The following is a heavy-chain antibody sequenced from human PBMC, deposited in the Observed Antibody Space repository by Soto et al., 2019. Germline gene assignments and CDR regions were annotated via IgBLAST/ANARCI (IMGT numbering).Heavy chain of an antibody. CDR1: GYTFTGYY. V-gene: IGHV1-46*01. CDR3: ARGDSSGSYYFDY. Sequence: ASVKVSCKASGYTFTGYYMHWVRQAPGQGLEWMGIIKPSGGFTTYAQKFRGRVTMTRDTPTSTVYMELSSLRSEDTAVYYCARGDSSGSYYFDYWGQGTLVTVSS. J-gene: IGHJ4*02. CDR2: IKPSGGFT. D-gene: IGHD3-22*01.